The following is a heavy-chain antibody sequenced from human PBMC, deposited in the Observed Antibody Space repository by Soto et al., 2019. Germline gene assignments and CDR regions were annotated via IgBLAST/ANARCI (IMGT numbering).Heavy chain of an antibody. J-gene: IGHJ6*02. CDR2: ISSSSSTI. Sequence: GGFLRLSCAASGFTFSSYSMNWVRQAPGKGLEWVSYISSSSSTIYYADSVKGRFTISRDNAKNSLYLQMNSLRDEDTAVYYCVGGYSKPSDPNYYYYYGMDVWGQGTTVTVSS. CDR3: VGGYSKPSDPNYYYYYGMDV. CDR1: GFTFSSYS. D-gene: IGHD6-13*01. V-gene: IGHV3-48*02.